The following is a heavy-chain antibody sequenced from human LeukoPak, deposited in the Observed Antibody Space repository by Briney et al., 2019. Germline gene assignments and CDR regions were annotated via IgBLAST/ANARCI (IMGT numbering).Heavy chain of an antibody. CDR3: ARALITMVRGVKGLPDY. CDR2: ISAYNDNT. V-gene: IGHV1-18*01. Sequence: ASVKVSCKASGYTFTSYGISWVRQAPGQGLEWMGWISAYNDNTNSAQKVQGRVTMTTDTSTSTAYMELRSLRSDDTAVYYCARALITMVRGVKGLPDYWGKGTLVTVSS. D-gene: IGHD3-10*01. J-gene: IGHJ4*02. CDR1: GYTFTSYG.